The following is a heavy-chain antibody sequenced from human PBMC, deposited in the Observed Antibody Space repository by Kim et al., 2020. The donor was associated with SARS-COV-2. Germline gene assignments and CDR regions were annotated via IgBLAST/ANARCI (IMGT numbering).Heavy chain of an antibody. D-gene: IGHD2-21*02. J-gene: IGHJ4*02. Sequence: AAPVKGRFTISRDDSKNTLYLQMNSLKAEDTAVYYCTTRYCGGDCYRKAYWGQGTLVTVSS. V-gene: IGHV3-15*01. CDR3: TTRYCGGDCYRKAY.